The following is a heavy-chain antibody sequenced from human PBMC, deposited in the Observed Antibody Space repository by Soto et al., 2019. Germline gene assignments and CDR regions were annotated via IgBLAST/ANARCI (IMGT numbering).Heavy chain of an antibody. CDR2: IYYRGTT. Sequence: PSETLSLTCTVSGGSISSSSYYWGWIRQPPGKGLEWIRNIYYRGTTYYNPSLKSRVTISVDTSKNQFSLKLASVTAADTAVYYCARDYGDYQFDYWGQGTLVTVSS. V-gene: IGHV4-39*02. D-gene: IGHD4-17*01. CDR1: GGSISSSSYY. CDR3: ARDYGDYQFDY. J-gene: IGHJ4*02.